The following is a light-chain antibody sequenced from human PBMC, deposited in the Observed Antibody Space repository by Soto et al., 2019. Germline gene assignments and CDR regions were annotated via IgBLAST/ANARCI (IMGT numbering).Light chain of an antibody. CDR3: QHSYSAPLA. Sequence: DIQMTQSPSSLSASVGDRVTITCRASQRISTFLNWYQHKPGQAPKLLIYAASSLQSGVPSRFSGSGSGTDFTLTISSLQPEDFATYYCQHSYSAPLAFGQGTKVEIK. CDR2: AAS. V-gene: IGKV1-39*01. J-gene: IGKJ1*01. CDR1: QRISTF.